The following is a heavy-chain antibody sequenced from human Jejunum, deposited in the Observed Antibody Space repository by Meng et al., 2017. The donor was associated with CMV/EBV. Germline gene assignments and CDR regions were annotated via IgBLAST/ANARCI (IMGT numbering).Heavy chain of an antibody. J-gene: IGHJ4*02. CDR2: IKPNTGSI. D-gene: IGHD5-24*01. Sequence: GRRGHCRDDVKKPGASVKGSCKASGYTSGGNYIPGVRQAPGQGLEYMGWIKPNTGSIKYVEKFPGRVTMTRDTSTNTAYLELTRLMSDDTAVYYCARDRDGYNTFDYWGQGTLVTVSS. V-gene: IGHV1-2*02. CDR3: ARDRDGYNTFDY. CDR1: GYTSGGNY.